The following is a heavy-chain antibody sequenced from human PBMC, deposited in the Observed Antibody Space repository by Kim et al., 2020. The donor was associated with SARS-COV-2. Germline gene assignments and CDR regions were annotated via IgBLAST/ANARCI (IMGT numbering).Heavy chain of an antibody. CDR2: IYYSGST. V-gene: IGHV4-39*01. CDR3: ASEALWFGEQWGMDV. D-gene: IGHD3-10*01. J-gene: IGHJ6*02. CDR1: GGSISSSSYY. Sequence: SETLSLTCTVSGGSISSSSYYWGWIRQPPGKGLEWIGSIYYSGSTYYNPSLKSRVTISVDTSKNQFSLKLSSVTAADTAVYYCASEALWFGEQWGMDVWGQGTTVTVSS.